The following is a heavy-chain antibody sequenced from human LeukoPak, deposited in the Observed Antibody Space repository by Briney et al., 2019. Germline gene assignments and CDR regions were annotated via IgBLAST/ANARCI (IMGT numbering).Heavy chain of an antibody. CDR1: GFTFSSYE. J-gene: IGHJ4*02. CDR3: ARADADKYCFDY. V-gene: IGHV3-30*09. Sequence: GGSLRLSCAASGFTFSSYEMNWVRQAPGKGLEWVAVISYDGSTKYYADSVEGRFAISRDNAKNSLFLQMNSLRDEDTAVYYCARADADKYCFDYWGQGTLVTVSS. CDR2: ISYDGSTK.